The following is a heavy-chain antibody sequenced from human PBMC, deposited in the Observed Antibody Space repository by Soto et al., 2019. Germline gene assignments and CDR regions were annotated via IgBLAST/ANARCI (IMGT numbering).Heavy chain of an antibody. Sequence: SETLSLTCTVSGGSISGYSWSCIRQSAGRGLEWLGRISINGNSYYYPSLRSRVTMSIETSKNQSYLNLSSATAADTAVYYCARERGENWTYKVEWGQGILVTVSS. V-gene: IGHV4-4*07. CDR3: ARERGENWTYKVE. D-gene: IGHD3-16*01. CDR2: ISINGNS. J-gene: IGHJ4*02. CDR1: GGSISGYS.